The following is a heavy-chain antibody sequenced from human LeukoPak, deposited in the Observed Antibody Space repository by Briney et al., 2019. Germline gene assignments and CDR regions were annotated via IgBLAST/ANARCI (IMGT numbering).Heavy chain of an antibody. CDR1: GFTFSSYA. Sequence: PGGSLRLSCAASGFTFSSYAMHWVRQAPGKGLEWVAVISYDGSNKYYADSVKGRLTISRDNSKNTLYLQMNSLRAEDTAVYCCARDLPVVVVAATPRGSGFDYWGQGTLVTVSS. J-gene: IGHJ4*02. CDR3: ARDLPVVVVAATPRGSGFDY. D-gene: IGHD2-15*01. CDR2: ISYDGSNK. V-gene: IGHV3-30*04.